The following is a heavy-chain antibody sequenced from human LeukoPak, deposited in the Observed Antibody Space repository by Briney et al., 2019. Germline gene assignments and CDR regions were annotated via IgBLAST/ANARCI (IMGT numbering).Heavy chain of an antibody. Sequence: PGGTLRLSCAASGFTFSSYGMSWVRQAPGKGLEWVSAISGSGGSTYYADSVKGRFTISRDNAKNSVDLQMNSLRVEDTAVYYCARESIYYDSSGENGAYYYYMDVWGKGTTVTVSS. D-gene: IGHD3-22*01. J-gene: IGHJ6*03. CDR3: ARESIYYDSSGENGAYYYYMDV. CDR1: GFTFSSYG. CDR2: ISGSGGST. V-gene: IGHV3-23*01.